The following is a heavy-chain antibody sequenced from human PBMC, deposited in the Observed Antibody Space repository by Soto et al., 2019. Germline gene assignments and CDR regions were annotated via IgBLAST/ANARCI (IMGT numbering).Heavy chain of an antibody. D-gene: IGHD3-22*01. CDR2: IIPIFGTT. Sequence: ASVKVSCKASGGTFCSDAITWVRQAPGQGLEWVGRIIPIFGTTNYAQNLQGRVTISADKSTLTSYMELHSLTSDDTALYYCGRDRTDSGYYTNWLDPWGQGTQVTVSS. J-gene: IGHJ5*02. CDR1: GGTFCSDA. CDR3: GRDRTDSGYYTNWLDP. V-gene: IGHV1-69*06.